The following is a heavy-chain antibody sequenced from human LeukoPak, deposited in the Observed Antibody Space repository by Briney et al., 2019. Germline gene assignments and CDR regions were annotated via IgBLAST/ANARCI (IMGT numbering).Heavy chain of an antibody. J-gene: IGHJ3*02. V-gene: IGHV3-21*01. CDR2: ITTSSSHI. Sequence: GGSLRLSWAASGFNFSHYNMNWVRQAPGKGLEWFSSITTSSSHIYYADSVKGRFTISRDNARNSLYLQMNSLRAEDTAVYYCASDNRVYGSGSYAFDIWGQGTMVTVSS. CDR3: ASDNRVYGSGSYAFDI. CDR1: GFNFSHYN. D-gene: IGHD3-10*01.